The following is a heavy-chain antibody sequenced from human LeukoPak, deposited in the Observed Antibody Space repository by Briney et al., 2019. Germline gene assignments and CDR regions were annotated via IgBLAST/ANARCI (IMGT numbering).Heavy chain of an antibody. Sequence: SETLSLTCTVSGGSISSSSYYWGWIRQPPGKGLEWIGSIYYSGSTYYNPSLKSRVTISVDTFKNQFSLKLSSVTAADTAVYYCARLNFGDYYDSSGDFDYWGQGTLVTVSS. CDR2: IYYSGST. V-gene: IGHV4-39*01. J-gene: IGHJ4*02. D-gene: IGHD3-22*01. CDR1: GGSISSSSYY. CDR3: ARLNFGDYYDSSGDFDY.